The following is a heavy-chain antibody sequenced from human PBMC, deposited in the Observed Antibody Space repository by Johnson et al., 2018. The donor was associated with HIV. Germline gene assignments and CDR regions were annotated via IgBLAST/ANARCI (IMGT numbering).Heavy chain of an antibody. CDR2: INWNGDST. V-gene: IGHV3-9*01. D-gene: IGHD3-22*01. J-gene: IGHJ3*02. CDR3: ARAGHYVSRLGAFDI. Sequence: VESGGGFVQPDRSLRLSCTASTFTFDDDAMHWVRQAPGKGLEWVSGINWNGDSTSYADSVKGRFTISRDNAKNSLYLQMNSLRAEDTAFYYCARAGHYVSRLGAFDIWRQGTMVTVSS. CDR1: TFTFDDDA.